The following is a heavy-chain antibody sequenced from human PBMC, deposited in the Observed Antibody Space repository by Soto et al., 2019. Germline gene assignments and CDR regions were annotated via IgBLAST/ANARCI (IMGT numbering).Heavy chain of an antibody. CDR2: IYHSGST. J-gene: IGHJ3*02. CDR3: ARRNPRMVAAFDI. D-gene: IGHD3-10*01. V-gene: IGHV4-30-2*01. Sequence: SETLSLTCAVSGGSISSGGYSWSWIRQPPGKGLEWIGYIYHSGSTYYNPSLKSRVTISVDRSKNQFSLKLSSVTAADTAVYYRARRNPRMVAAFDIWGQGTMVTVSS. CDR1: GGSISSGGYS.